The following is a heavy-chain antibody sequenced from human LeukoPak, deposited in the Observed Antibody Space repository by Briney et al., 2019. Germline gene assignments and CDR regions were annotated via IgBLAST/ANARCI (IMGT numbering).Heavy chain of an antibody. CDR1: GFTFSRFW. V-gene: IGHV3-7*01. CDR3: ARALPRTMIVVVPYFGGVPNWFDP. Sequence: GGSLRLSCAASGFTFSRFWMSWVRQVPGKGLEWVATINQDGSEKYFVHSVKGRFAISRDNAKNSLYLQMNSLRAEDTAVYYCARALPRTMIVVVPYFGGVPNWFDPWGQGTLVTVSS. J-gene: IGHJ5*02. CDR2: INQDGSEK. D-gene: IGHD3-22*01.